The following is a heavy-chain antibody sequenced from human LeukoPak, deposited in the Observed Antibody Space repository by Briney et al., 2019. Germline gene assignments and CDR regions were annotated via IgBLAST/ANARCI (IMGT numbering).Heavy chain of an antibody. J-gene: IGHJ4*02. Sequence: PSETLSLTCAVYGGSFSGYFWSWIRQPPGKGLEWIGEINHSGGTNYNSSLKSRVTISVDTSKNQFSLKMNSVTAADTAVYYCARAPSGEVESAARGDYLDYWGQGTLVTVSS. CDR1: GGSFSGYF. CDR2: INHSGGT. D-gene: IGHD6-13*01. V-gene: IGHV4-34*01. CDR3: ARAPSGEVESAARGDYLDY.